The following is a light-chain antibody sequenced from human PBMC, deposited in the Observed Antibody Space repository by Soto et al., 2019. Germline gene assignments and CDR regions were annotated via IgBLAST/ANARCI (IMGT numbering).Light chain of an antibody. CDR3: QQYNSYWRT. CDR2: KAS. V-gene: IGKV1-5*03. J-gene: IGKJ1*01. CDR1: QSINSW. Sequence: DIQMTQSPSTLSASVGDRVTITCRASQSINSWLAWYQQKPGKAPKVLIYKASTLESGVPSRFSGSGSGTEFTLTISSLQPDDFATYYCQQYNSYWRTFGQGTRVEIK.